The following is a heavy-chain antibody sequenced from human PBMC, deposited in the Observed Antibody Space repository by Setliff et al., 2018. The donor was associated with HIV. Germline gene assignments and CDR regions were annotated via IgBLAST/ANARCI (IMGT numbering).Heavy chain of an antibody. V-gene: IGHV4-4*07. CDR1: GGSISGYY. D-gene: IGHD6-25*01. J-gene: IGHJ6*03. Sequence: PETLSLTCAVSGGSISGYYWNWIRQSAGKGLEWIGRIYTSGSTKYNPSFESRVTLSVDTSRNQVSLKVNYVTAADTALYFCARGLQRKNGLHSYYYYMDIWGKGTTVTVSS. CDR2: IYTSGST. CDR3: ARGLQRKNGLHSYYYYMDI.